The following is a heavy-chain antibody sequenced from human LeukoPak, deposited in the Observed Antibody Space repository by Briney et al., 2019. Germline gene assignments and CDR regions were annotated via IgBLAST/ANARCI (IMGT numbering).Heavy chain of an antibody. CDR3: ARVRRITIFGSTFDY. CDR2: INHSGST. V-gene: IGHV4-34*01. Sequence: PGGSLRLSCAASGFTFSDYYMSWIRQPPGKGLEWIGEINHSGSTNYNPSLKSRVTISVDTSKNQFSLKLSSVTAADTAVYYCARVRRITIFGSTFDYWGQGTLVTVSS. CDR1: GFTFSDYY. D-gene: IGHD3-3*01. J-gene: IGHJ4*02.